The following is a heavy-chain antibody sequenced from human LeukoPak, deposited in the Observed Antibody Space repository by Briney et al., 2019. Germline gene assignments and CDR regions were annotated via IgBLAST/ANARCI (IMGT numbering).Heavy chain of an antibody. V-gene: IGHV3-7*01. D-gene: IGHD3-16*02. CDR2: INQDGREK. Sequence: GGSLRLSCAASGFTFSSYWMSWVRQAPGKGLGWVANINQDGREKYYVDSVNGRFTISRDNAKNSLYLQMNSLRAEDTAVYYCARAPYDYVWGSYRHYFDYWGQGTLVTVSS. CDR3: ARAPYDYVWGSYRHYFDY. J-gene: IGHJ4*02. CDR1: GFTFSSYW.